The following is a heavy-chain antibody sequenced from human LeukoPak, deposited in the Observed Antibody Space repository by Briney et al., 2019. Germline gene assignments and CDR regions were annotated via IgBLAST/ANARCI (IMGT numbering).Heavy chain of an antibody. J-gene: IGHJ5*02. CDR1: GFTVSHSY. Sequence: GGSLRLSCAVSGFTVSHSYMSWVRQAPGKGLEWVSVIYSGGSAYYADSVKGRFTISRDNSKNPVYLQMNSLRAEDTAVYYCARDYDSNWFDPWGQGTLVTVSS. CDR3: ARDYDSNWFDP. CDR2: IYSGGSA. D-gene: IGHD3-16*01. V-gene: IGHV3-66*02.